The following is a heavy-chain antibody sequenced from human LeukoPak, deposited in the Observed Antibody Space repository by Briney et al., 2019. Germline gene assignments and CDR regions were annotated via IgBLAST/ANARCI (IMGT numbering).Heavy chain of an antibody. CDR1: GFTFSSYE. V-gene: IGHV3-48*03. Sequence: HPGGSLRLACAASGFTFSSYEMNWVRQAPGKGLEWVSYISSSGSTIYYADSVKGRFTISRDNSKNTLYLQMNSLRAEDTAVYYCAKDSYEQWQPYYFDYWGQGTLVTVSS. D-gene: IGHD6-19*01. J-gene: IGHJ4*02. CDR2: ISSSGSTI. CDR3: AKDSYEQWQPYYFDY.